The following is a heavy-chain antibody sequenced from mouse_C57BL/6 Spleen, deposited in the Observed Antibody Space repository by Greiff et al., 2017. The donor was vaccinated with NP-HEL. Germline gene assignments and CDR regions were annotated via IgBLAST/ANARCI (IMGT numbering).Heavy chain of an antibody. CDR1: GYTFTSYW. V-gene: IGHV1-61*01. Sequence: QVQLQQPGAELVKPGASVKVSCKASGYTFTSYWMDWVKQRPGQGLEWIGNIYPSDSETHYNQKFKDKATLTVDKSSSTAYMQLSSLTSEDSAVYYCARSRHYYGSSSFACWGQGTLVTVST. D-gene: IGHD1-1*01. CDR2: IYPSDSET. CDR3: ARSRHYYGSSSFAC. J-gene: IGHJ3*01.